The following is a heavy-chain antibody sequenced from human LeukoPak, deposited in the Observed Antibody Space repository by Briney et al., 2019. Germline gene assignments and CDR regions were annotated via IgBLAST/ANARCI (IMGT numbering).Heavy chain of an antibody. J-gene: IGHJ5*02. CDR3: AKDDMEEGVIDP. CDR1: GFTFSSCA. D-gene: IGHD1-1*01. CDR2: ITGSGATS. Sequence: GGSLRLSCSASGFTFSSCAMSWVRQAPGKGLQWVSSITGSGATSYYADSVRGRLIVSRDNSKNTLYLQMNSLRAEDTAVYYCAKDDMEEGVIDPWGQGTLVTVSS. V-gene: IGHV3-23*01.